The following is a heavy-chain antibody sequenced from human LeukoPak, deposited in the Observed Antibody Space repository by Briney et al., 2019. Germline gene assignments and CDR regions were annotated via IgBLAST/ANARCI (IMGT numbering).Heavy chain of an antibody. V-gene: IGHV1-2*02. CDR1: GYTFTGYY. Sequence: GASVKVSCKASGYTFTGYYMHWVRQAPGQGLEWMGWINPNSGGTDYAQKFQGRVTMTRNTSISTAYMELSSLRSEDTAVYYCARVRPANYYGMDVWGQGTTVTVSS. CDR2: INPNSGGT. CDR3: ARVRPANYYGMDV. J-gene: IGHJ6*02.